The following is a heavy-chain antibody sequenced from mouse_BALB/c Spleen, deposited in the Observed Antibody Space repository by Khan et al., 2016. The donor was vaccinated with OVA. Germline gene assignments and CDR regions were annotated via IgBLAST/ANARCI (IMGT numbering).Heavy chain of an antibody. CDR3: ARKNYYGYAMDY. V-gene: IGHV3-2*02. Sequence: VQLMESGPGLVKPSQSLSLTCAVTGYSITSDYAWDWLRQFKGNKLEWMGYISYSGYTSYNPSLKSRISISRDTSKNQFFLQLTSVTTEDTATYYCARKNYYGYAMDYWGQGTSVTVSS. CDR2: ISYSGYT. D-gene: IGHD1-1*01. CDR1: GYSITSDYA. J-gene: IGHJ4*01.